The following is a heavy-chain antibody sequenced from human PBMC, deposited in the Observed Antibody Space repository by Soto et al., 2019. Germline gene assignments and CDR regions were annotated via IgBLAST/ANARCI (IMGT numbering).Heavy chain of an antibody. CDR2: IYSGGST. Sequence: PGGSLRVYYAASGFTVSSNYMSWVRQDTGKGLEWVSVIYSGGSTYYADSVKGRFTISRDNSKNTLYLQMNSLRAEDTAVYYCASLRSQQLAPSRIDYWGQGTLVT. V-gene: IGHV3-66*01. CDR3: ASLRSQQLAPSRIDY. D-gene: IGHD6-13*01. CDR1: GFTVSSNY. J-gene: IGHJ4*02.